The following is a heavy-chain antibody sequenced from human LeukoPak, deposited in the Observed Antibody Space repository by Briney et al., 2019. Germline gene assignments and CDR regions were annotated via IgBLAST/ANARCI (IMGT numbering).Heavy chain of an antibody. Sequence: PSETLSLTCTVSGGSISTYYWSWIRQPPGQGLEWLGYIFYTGSTNYNPSLKSRVTMSIDTSKNQFSLKLSSVPAADTTIYYCTRTYSSSSIDYWGQGALVTVSS. J-gene: IGHJ4*02. V-gene: IGHV4-59*01. CDR1: GGSISTYY. D-gene: IGHD6-6*01. CDR3: TRTYSSSSIDY. CDR2: IFYTGST.